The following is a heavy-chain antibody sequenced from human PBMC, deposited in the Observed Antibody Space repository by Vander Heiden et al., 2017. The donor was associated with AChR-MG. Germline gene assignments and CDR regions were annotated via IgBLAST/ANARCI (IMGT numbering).Heavy chain of an antibody. CDR2: IYYSGST. V-gene: IGHV4-59*01. Sequence: QVQLQESGPGLVKPSETLSLTCTVSGCSISSYYWSWIRQPPGKGLEWIGYIYYSGSTNYNPSLKSRVTISVDTSKNQFSLKLSSVTAADTAVYYCARGSPPYGDYVRTPPEGYYYYGMDVWGQGTTVTVSS. D-gene: IGHD4-17*01. J-gene: IGHJ6*02. CDR3: ARGSPPYGDYVRTPPEGYYYYGMDV. CDR1: GCSISSYY.